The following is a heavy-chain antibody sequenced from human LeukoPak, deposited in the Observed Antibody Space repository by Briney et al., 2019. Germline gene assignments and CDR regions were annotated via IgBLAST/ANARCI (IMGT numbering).Heavy chain of an antibody. J-gene: IGHJ6*02. CDR1: GVSISTYY. CDR3: AREDPQTTVPEGMDV. D-gene: IGHD4-17*01. CDR2: IYYTGTT. Sequence: NSSETLSLTCSVSGVSISTYYWSWIRQLPGKGLEWIGYIYYTGTTNYNPSLRSRVTISVDTSRNQFSLRLSSVTAADTAVYYCAREDPQTTVPEGMDVWGHGTTVIVSS. V-gene: IGHV4-59*01.